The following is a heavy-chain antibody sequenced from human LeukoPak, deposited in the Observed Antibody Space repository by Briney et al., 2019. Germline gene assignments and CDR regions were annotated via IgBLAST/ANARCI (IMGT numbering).Heavy chain of an antibody. CDR1: GFSVSSSY. D-gene: IGHD4-17*01. CDR3: ARDCGGDSDY. CDR2: ISRSGST. J-gene: IGHJ4*02. V-gene: IGHV3-66*01. Sequence: GGSLRLSCAASGFSVSSSYMSWVRQAPGKGLECVSVISRSGSTYYADSVKGRFTISRDNSKDTLYLQMNSLRAKDTAVYYCARDCGGDSDYWGQGTLVTVSS.